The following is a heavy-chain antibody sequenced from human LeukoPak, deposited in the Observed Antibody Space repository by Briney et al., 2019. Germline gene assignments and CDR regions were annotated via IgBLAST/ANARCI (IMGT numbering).Heavy chain of an antibody. CDR2: IIPIFGTA. V-gene: IGHV1-69*13. CDR1: GGTFSSYA. Sequence: SVKVSCKASGGTFSSYAINWVRQAPGQGLEWMGGIIPIFGTANYAQKFQGRVTITADESTSTAYMELSSLSSEDPAVDYCARALGIRYSSSWNPPPPGYWGQGTLVTVSS. CDR3: ARALGIRYSSSWNPPPPGY. D-gene: IGHD6-13*01. J-gene: IGHJ4*02.